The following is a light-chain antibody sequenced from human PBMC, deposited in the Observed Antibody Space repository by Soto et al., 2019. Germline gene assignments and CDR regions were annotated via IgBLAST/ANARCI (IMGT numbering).Light chain of an antibody. J-gene: IGKJ2*01. Sequence: EIVLTQSPATLSLSPGERATLSCRASQSVSSYLAWYQQKPGQAPRLLIYDASNRATGIPARFSGSGSGTDFTLTINRLEPDDFVVYYCQQYDTSPYTFGQGTKLEIK. CDR1: QSVSSY. CDR3: QQYDTSPYT. V-gene: IGKV3-11*01. CDR2: DAS.